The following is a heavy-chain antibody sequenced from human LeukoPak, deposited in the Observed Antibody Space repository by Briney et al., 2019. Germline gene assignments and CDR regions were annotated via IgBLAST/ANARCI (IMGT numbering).Heavy chain of an antibody. CDR1: GYSFTNYW. CDR3: ARLAFCTNAVCFSNYYYSMDV. V-gene: IGHV5-51*01. Sequence: GESLKISCKGSGYSFTNYWIGWARQMPGKGLEWMGIIYPGDSDTRYSPSFQGQVTISADKSISTAYLQWSSLKASDTAMYYCARLAFCTNAVCFSNYYYSMDVWGRGTTVTVSS. CDR2: IYPGDSDT. D-gene: IGHD2-8*01. J-gene: IGHJ6*03.